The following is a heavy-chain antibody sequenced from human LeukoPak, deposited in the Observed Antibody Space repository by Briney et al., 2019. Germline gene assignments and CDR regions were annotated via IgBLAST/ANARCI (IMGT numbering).Heavy chain of an antibody. J-gene: IGHJ4*02. CDR2: ISTYNDNT. D-gene: IGHD2-2*01. V-gene: IGHV1-18*01. CDR1: GYTFTNYA. Sequence: GASVKVSCEASGYTFTNYAFTWVRQAPGQGLEWMGWISTYNDNTYYAQRFQGRLTMTTDTSTGTAYMELRSLRSDDTAVYYCARDLTPLHCTSASCPYGGYFDHWGQGTLVTVSS. CDR3: ARDLTPLHCTSASCPYGGYFDH.